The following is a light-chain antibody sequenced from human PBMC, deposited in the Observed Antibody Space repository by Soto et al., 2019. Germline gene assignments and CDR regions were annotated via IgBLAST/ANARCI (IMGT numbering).Light chain of an antibody. CDR1: SSDVGGYNY. J-gene: IGLJ2*01. V-gene: IGLV2-14*01. Sequence: QSVLTQPASVSASPGQSITISCTGTSSDVGGYNYVSWYQQHPGKAPKLMIYDVTYRPSGVSIRFSGSKSDNTASLTISGLQAEDEADYYCSSYSGSDTLLFGGGTKLTVL. CDR3: SSYSGSDTLL. CDR2: DVT.